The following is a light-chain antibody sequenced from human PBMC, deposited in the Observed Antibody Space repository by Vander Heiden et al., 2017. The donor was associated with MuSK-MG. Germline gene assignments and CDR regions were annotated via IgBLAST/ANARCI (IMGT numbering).Light chain of an antibody. CDR1: QSISSY. J-gene: IGKJ2*01. Sequence: SSLSASVADRVTITCRASQSISSYLNWYQQKPGKAPKLLIYAASSLQSGVPSRFSGSGSGTDFTLTISSRQPEDFATYYCQQSDSTLLYTFGQGTKLEIK. CDR3: QQSDSTLLYT. V-gene: IGKV1-39*01. CDR2: AAS.